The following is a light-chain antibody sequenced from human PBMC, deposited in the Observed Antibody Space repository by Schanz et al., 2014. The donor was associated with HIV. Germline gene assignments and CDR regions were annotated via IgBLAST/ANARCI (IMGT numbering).Light chain of an antibody. V-gene: IGKV3-20*01. CDR2: AAS. CDR3: QQYYSTPPT. Sequence: EIVMTQSPATLSVSPGERATLSCRASQSVSSSYLAWYQHKPGQSPRLLIYAASSRATGIPDRFSGSGSGTDFTLTISSLQAEDVAVYYCQQYYSTPPTFGGGTKVEIK. CDR1: QSVSSSY. J-gene: IGKJ4*01.